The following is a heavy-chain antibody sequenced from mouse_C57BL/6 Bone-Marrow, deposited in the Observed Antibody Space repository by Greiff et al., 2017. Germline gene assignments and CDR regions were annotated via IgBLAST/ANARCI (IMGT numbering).Heavy chain of an antibody. Sequence: VQLQQSGPELVKPGASVKMSCKASGYTFTDYNMHWVKQSHGKSLEWIGYINPNNGGTSYNQKFKGKATLTVNKSSSTAYMELRSLTSEDSAVYYCARHYYGSSQPMDYWGQGTSVTVSS. CDR3: ARHYYGSSQPMDY. J-gene: IGHJ4*01. D-gene: IGHD1-1*01. CDR1: GYTFTDYN. CDR2: INPNNGGT. V-gene: IGHV1-22*01.